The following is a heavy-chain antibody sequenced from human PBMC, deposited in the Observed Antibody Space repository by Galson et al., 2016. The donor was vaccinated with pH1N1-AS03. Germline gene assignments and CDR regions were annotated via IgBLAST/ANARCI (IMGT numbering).Heavy chain of an antibody. CDR1: GGSISSYY. D-gene: IGHD4-23*01. V-gene: IGHV4-59*08. Sequence: ETLSLTCTVSGGSISSYYWSWLRQPPGKGLEWIGHIYYSGTTNHTPSLTSRVTILVDTSNNQFSLKLTSVTAADTAVYYCARHNPPGDYGGSHWYVDLCGRGTLVTVSS. J-gene: IGHJ2*01. CDR2: IYYSGTT. CDR3: ARHNPPGDYGGSHWYVDL.